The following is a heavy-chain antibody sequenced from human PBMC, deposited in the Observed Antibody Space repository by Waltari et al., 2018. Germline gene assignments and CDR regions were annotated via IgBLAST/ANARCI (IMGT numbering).Heavy chain of an antibody. J-gene: IGHJ4*02. CDR3: ARGDGTGKYGY. CDR1: GGSFCGYY. CDR2: TTDSERT. D-gene: IGHD1-1*01. V-gene: IGHV4-34*02. Sequence: QVQLQQWGAGLLKPSETLSLTCAVYGGSFCGYYWSWIRQPPGKGLEWIGKTTDSERTKYNPSLKSRISISVDTSKNQFSLTVFSVTAADAAVYYCARGDGTGKYGYWGQGTRVTVSS.